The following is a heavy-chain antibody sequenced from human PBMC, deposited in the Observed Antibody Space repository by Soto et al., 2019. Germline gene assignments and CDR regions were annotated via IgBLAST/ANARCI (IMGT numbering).Heavy chain of an antibody. Sequence: SGPTLVNPTQTLTLTCTFSGFSLGTSGVGVGWIRQPPGKALEWLALIYWNDDKRYSPSLKSRLTITKDTSKNQVVLTMTNMDPVDTATYYCAHLHTAMVSNYFDYWGQGTLVTVSS. J-gene: IGHJ4*02. CDR2: IYWNDDK. V-gene: IGHV2-5*01. D-gene: IGHD5-18*01. CDR3: AHLHTAMVSNYFDY. CDR1: GFSLGTSGVG.